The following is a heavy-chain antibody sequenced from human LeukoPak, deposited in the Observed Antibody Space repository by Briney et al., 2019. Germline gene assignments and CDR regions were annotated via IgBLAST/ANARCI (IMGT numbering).Heavy chain of an antibody. Sequence: ASVKVSCKASGYTFTSYGISWVRQAPGQGLEWMGWISAYNGNTYYARKLQGRVTMITDTSTSTAYMELRSLRSDDTAVYYCASKGDFWSGYHDAFDIWGQGTMVTVSS. CDR1: GYTFTSYG. CDR3: ASKGDFWSGYHDAFDI. D-gene: IGHD3-3*01. V-gene: IGHV1-18*01. J-gene: IGHJ3*02. CDR2: ISAYNGNT.